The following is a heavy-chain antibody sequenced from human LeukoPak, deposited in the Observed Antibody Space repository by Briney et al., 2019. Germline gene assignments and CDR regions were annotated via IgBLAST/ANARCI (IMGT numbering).Heavy chain of an antibody. CDR3: ARDLADYYDSSGFDY. CDR2: ISYDGSNK. CDR1: GFTVSSNY. D-gene: IGHD3-22*01. V-gene: IGHV3-30-3*01. J-gene: IGHJ4*02. Sequence: PGGSLRLSCAASGFTVSSNYMSWVRQAPGKGLEWVAVISYDGSNKYYADSVKGRFTISRDNSKNTLYLQMNSLRAEDTAVYYCARDLADYYDSSGFDYWGQGTLVTVSS.